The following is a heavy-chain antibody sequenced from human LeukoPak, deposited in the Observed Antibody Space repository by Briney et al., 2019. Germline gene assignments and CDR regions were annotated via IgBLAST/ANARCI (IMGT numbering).Heavy chain of an antibody. Sequence: GGSLRLSCAASGFTFSSYSMNWVRQAPGKGLEWVSSISSSSSYIYYADSVKGRFTISRDNAKSSLYLQMNSLRAEDTAVYYCARVMSGSYRSFDYWGQGTLVTVSS. D-gene: IGHD1-26*01. CDR1: GFTFSSYS. V-gene: IGHV3-21*04. J-gene: IGHJ4*02. CDR2: ISSSSSYI. CDR3: ARVMSGSYRSFDY.